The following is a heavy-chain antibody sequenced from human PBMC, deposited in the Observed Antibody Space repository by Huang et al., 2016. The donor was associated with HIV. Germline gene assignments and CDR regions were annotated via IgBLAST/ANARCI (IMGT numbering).Heavy chain of an antibody. Sequence: QVQLVQSGSELKKPGASVKVSCKASGYTFTNYGVHWVRQAPGQGLEGMGLINTETGKPRYGQSVTGRFVCSLDTSFNTADLQISSLKAADSAIYYCVRVGRVMDTYCVADCSTLEAFDIWGQGTVVTVSA. CDR2: INTETGKP. CDR3: VRVGRVMDTYCVADCSTLEAFDI. V-gene: IGHV7-4-1*02. D-gene: IGHD2-21*02. CDR1: GYTFTNYG. J-gene: IGHJ3*02.